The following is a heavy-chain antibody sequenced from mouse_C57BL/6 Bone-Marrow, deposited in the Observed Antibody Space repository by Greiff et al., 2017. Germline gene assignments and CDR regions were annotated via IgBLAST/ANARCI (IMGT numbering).Heavy chain of an antibody. CDR1: GYAFRRSW. Sequence: QVQLKESGPELVKPGASVKISCKASGYAFRRSWMNWVKQRPGTGLEWIGRIYPGDGDTNYNGKFKGKATLTADKSSSTAYMQLSSLTSEDSAVYFCAGVVAHWGQGTLVTVSA. CDR2: IYPGDGDT. CDR3: AGVVAH. V-gene: IGHV1-82*01. D-gene: IGHD1-1*01. J-gene: IGHJ3*01.